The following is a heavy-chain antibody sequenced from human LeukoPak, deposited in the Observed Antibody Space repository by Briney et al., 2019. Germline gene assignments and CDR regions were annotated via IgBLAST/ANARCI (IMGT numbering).Heavy chain of an antibody. D-gene: IGHD3-9*01. V-gene: IGHV4-30-2*01. CDR1: GGSISSGGYS. CDR2: IYHSGST. J-gene: IGHJ3*02. Sequence: SQTLSLTCAVSGGSISSGGYSWSWIRQPPGKGLEWIGYIYHSGSTYYNPSLKSRVTILVDRSKNQFSLKLSSVTAADTAVYYCARGVNYDILTGYYPNAFDIWGQGTMVTVSS. CDR3: ARGVNYDILTGYYPNAFDI.